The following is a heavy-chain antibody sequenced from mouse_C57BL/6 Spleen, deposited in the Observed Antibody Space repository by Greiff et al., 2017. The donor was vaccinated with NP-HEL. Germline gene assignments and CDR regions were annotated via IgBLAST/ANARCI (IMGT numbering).Heavy chain of an antibody. CDR2: INPNNGGT. D-gene: IGHD2-5*01. V-gene: IGHV1-26*01. Sequence: VQLQQSGPELVKPGASVKISCKASGYTFTDYYMNWVKQSHGKSLEWIGDINPNNGGTSYNQKFKGKATLTVDKSSSTAYMELRSLTSEDSAVYYCARSYYSNYEDYFDYWGQGTTLTVSS. CDR3: ARSYYSNYEDYFDY. CDR1: GYTFTDYY. J-gene: IGHJ2*01.